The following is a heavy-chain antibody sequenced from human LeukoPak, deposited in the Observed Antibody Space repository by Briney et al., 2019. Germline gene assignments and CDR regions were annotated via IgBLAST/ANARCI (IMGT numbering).Heavy chain of an antibody. V-gene: IGHV3-7*03. CDR1: GFNFNNYW. Sequence: PGGSLRLSCAASGFNFNNYWMSWLRQAPGKGLEWVANIKDDGSEEYYVDSVKGRFTIVRDNAYNSLYLQMNSLRVEDTAIYFCARFTRRYGGDYWGQGTLVSVSS. J-gene: IGHJ4*02. D-gene: IGHD5-18*01. CDR3: ARFTRRYGGDY. CDR2: IKDDGSEE.